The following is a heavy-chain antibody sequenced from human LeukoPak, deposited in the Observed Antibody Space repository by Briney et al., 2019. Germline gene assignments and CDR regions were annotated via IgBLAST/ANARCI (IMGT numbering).Heavy chain of an antibody. V-gene: IGHV3-30-3*01. Sequence: TGGSLRLSCAASGFTVSSNYMSWVRQAPGKGQEWVSFVSFDGRNKNYADSVRGRFTISRDNSKNTLYLQMNSVTYEDTAVYFCVRIVGHTTTDFWGQGTIVTVSS. J-gene: IGHJ4*02. CDR2: VSFDGRNK. D-gene: IGHD1-26*01. CDR1: GFTVSSNY. CDR3: VRIVGHTTTDF.